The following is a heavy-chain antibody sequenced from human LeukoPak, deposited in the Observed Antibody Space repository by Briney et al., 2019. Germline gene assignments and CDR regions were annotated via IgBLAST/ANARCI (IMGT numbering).Heavy chain of an antibody. V-gene: IGHV1-18*01. CDR1: GYTFTSYG. CDR2: FTAYNGNT. CDR3: ARDLSTIFGVVIYFDY. J-gene: IGHJ4*02. Sequence: GASVKVSCKASGYTFTSYGISGGRQAPGQGLAWMGWFTAYNGNTNYAQKLQGRVTMTTDTSTSTAYMELRSLRSDDTAVYYCARDLSTIFGVVIYFDYWGQGTLVTVSS. D-gene: IGHD3-3*01.